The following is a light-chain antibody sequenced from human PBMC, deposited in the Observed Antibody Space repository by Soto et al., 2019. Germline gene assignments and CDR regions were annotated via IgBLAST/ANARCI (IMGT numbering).Light chain of an antibody. CDR1: QTVGSSY. CDR3: QQYSTSPT. V-gene: IGKV3D-20*01. Sequence: EIVLTQSPATLSLSPGERATLSCGASQTVGSSYLAWYQQKPGLAPRLLIYDASSRATGIPDRFSGSGSGTDFTLTISRLEPEDFAVYYCQQYSTSPTFGGGTKVDIK. CDR2: DAS. J-gene: IGKJ4*01.